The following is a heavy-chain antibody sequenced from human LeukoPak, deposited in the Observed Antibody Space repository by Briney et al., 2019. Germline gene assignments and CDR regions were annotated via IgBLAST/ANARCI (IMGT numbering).Heavy chain of an antibody. V-gene: IGHV1-2*02. CDR3: ARANYYDRSGFNYFDS. D-gene: IGHD3-22*01. J-gene: IGHJ4*02. CDR2: INPNSGGT. Sequence: ASVKVSCKSSGYTFTDYYMHWVRQAPGQGLEWMGWINPNSGGTNYEHKFQGRVTMTRDTSITTGYMELRRLTDDDTAVYYCARANYYDRSGFNYFDSWGQGVPVTVSS. CDR1: GYTFTDYY.